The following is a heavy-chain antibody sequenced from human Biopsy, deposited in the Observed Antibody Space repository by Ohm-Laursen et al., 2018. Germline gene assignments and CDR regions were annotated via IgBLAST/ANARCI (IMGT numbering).Heavy chain of an antibody. D-gene: IGHD3-22*01. CDR3: ARHYYDTSGYNWFDP. CDR1: GGTFSSYI. Sequence: GSSVKVSCKVSGGTFSSYIFAWVRQAPGQRPEWMGDVMPFFGTAQYAPKLQGRVSMTADKTTYTAYMELTSLTSEDTAVYFCARHYYDTSGYNWFDPWGQGTLVTVSS. V-gene: IGHV1-69*06. J-gene: IGHJ5*02. CDR2: VMPFFGTA.